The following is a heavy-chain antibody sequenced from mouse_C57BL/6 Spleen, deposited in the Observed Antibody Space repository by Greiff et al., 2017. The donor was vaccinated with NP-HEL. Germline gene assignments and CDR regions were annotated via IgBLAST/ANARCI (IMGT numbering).Heavy chain of an antibody. CDR2: ISSGSSTI. CDR1: GFTFSDYG. D-gene: IGHD1-1*01. V-gene: IGHV5-17*01. J-gene: IGHJ3*01. Sequence: EVQGVESGGGLVKPGGSLKLSCAASGFTFSDYGMHWVRQAPEKGLEWVAYISSGSSTIYYADTVKGRFTISRDNAKNTLFLQMTSLRSEDTAMYYCAREGYGSSWFAYWGQGTLVTVSA. CDR3: AREGYGSSWFAY.